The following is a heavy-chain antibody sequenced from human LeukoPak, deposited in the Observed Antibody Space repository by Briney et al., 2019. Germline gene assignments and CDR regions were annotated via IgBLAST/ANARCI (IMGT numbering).Heavy chain of an antibody. Sequence: SETLSLTCSVYGGSFSGHYWSWIRQSPGKGLEWIGEINHSGSTNYNPSLKSRVAISVDTSKNQFSLKLRSVTAADTAVYYCTRGPLWVKERLFDPWGQGTLVTVSS. D-gene: IGHD3-16*01. CDR2: INHSGST. V-gene: IGHV4-34*01. CDR3: TRGPLWVKERLFDP. J-gene: IGHJ5*02. CDR1: GGSFSGHY.